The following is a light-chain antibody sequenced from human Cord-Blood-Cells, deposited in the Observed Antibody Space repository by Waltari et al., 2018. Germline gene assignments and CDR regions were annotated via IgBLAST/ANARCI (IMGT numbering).Light chain of an antibody. CDR2: SNN. Sequence: QSVLTQPPSASGTPGQRVTISCSGSSSNIGSNTVNWYQQLPGTAPKLLLYSNNQRPSGVPDRSSGSKSGTSASLAISGLQSEDEADYYCAAWDDSLNGPVFGGGTKLTVL. CDR1: SSNIGSNT. CDR3: AAWDDSLNGPV. V-gene: IGLV1-44*01. J-gene: IGLJ3*02.